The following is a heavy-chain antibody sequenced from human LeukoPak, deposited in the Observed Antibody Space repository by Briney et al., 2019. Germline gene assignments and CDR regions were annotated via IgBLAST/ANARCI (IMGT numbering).Heavy chain of an antibody. CDR2: IKQDGRTA. CDR3: ASDPPWENDAFDI. J-gene: IGHJ3*02. Sequence: PGGSLRLSCAASGFRLGSYWMTWVRQAPGKGLAGVANIKQDGRTAYYVDSVKGRFTISRDNAKNSLYLQMNRLRVEDTAVYYCASDPPWENDAFDIWGQGTMVTVSS. D-gene: IGHD1-26*01. CDR1: GFRLGSYW. V-gene: IGHV3-7*01.